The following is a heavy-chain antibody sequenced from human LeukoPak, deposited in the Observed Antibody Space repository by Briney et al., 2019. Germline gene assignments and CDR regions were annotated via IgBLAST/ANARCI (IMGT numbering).Heavy chain of an antibody. V-gene: IGHV4-4*02. J-gene: IGHJ5*02. CDR3: AREAVGEDVNWFDP. CDR2: IYHSGST. Sequence: PSETLSLTCAVSGGSISSSNWWSWVRQPPGKGLEWIGEIYHSGSTNYNPSLKSRVTISVDKSKNQFSLKLSSVTAADTAVYYCAREAVGEDVNWFDPWGQGTLVTVSS. CDR1: GGSISSSNW. D-gene: IGHD3-16*01.